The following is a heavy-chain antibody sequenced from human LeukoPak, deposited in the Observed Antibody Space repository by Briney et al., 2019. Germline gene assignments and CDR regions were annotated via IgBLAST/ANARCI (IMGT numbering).Heavy chain of an antibody. CDR1: GFTFSSYE. J-gene: IGHJ3*02. V-gene: IGHV3-48*03. D-gene: IGHD6-19*01. CDR3: ARARYSSGWLDAFDI. Sequence: GGSLRLSCAASGFTFSSYEMNWVRQAPGKGLEWVSYISSSGSTIYYADSVEGRFTISRDNAKNTLYLQMGSLRAEDMAVYYCARARYSSGWLDAFDIWGQGTMVTVSS. CDR2: ISSSGSTI.